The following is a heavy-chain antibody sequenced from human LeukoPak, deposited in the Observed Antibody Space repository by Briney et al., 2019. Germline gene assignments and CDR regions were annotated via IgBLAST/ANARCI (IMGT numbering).Heavy chain of an antibody. CDR1: GGSISSSSYY. Sequence: SETLSLTCTVSGGSISSSSYYWGWIRQPPGEGLEWIGSIYYSGSTYYDPSLKSRVTISVDTSKNQFSLKLSSVTAADTAVYYCARHDCGGDCYPHYYYYYMDVWGKGTTVTVSS. CDR2: IYYSGST. D-gene: IGHD2-21*01. CDR3: ARHDCGGDCYPHYYYYYMDV. J-gene: IGHJ6*03. V-gene: IGHV4-39*01.